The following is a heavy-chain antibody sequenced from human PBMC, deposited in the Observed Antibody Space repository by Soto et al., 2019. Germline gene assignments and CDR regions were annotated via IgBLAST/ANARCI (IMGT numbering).Heavy chain of an antibody. D-gene: IGHD6-19*01. J-gene: IGHJ4*02. Sequence: EVQLLESGGGLVQPGGSLRLSCEASGFTFSSYAMSWVRQAPGKGLEWVSAICGGGGRTYYTDSVKVRFPISRDKSKNTLYLQMNSLRAEDTAVYYCAKDQIRLAVAGKEYWGQGTLVTVSS. CDR3: AKDQIRLAVAGKEY. CDR1: GFTFSSYA. V-gene: IGHV3-23*01. CDR2: ICGGGGRT.